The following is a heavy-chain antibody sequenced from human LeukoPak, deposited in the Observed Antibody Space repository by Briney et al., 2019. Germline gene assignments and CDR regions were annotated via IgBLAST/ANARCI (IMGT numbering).Heavy chain of an antibody. Sequence: GGSLRLSCAASGFTVSSNYMSWVRQAPGKGLEWVSVIYSGGSTYYADSVKGRFTISRDNSKNTLYLQMNSLRAEDTAVYYCARDWTTVTFPDAFDIWGQGTMVTVSS. J-gene: IGHJ3*02. CDR2: IYSGGST. CDR3: ARDWTTVTFPDAFDI. V-gene: IGHV3-53*01. D-gene: IGHD4-17*01. CDR1: GFTVSSNY.